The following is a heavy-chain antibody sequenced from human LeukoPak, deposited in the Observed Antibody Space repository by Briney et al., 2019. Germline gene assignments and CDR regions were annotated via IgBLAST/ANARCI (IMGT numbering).Heavy chain of an antibody. J-gene: IGHJ6*03. D-gene: IGHD5-18*01. CDR2: IYTSGST. CDR1: GGSISSGSYY. Sequence: SQTLSLTCTVSGGSISSGSYYWRWIRQPAGTGLEWIGRIYTSGSTNYNPSLKSRVTISVDTSKNQFSLKLSSVTAADTAVYYCARDPGGYGYRADYHMDVWGKGTTVTISS. V-gene: IGHV4-61*02. CDR3: ARDPGGYGYRADYHMDV.